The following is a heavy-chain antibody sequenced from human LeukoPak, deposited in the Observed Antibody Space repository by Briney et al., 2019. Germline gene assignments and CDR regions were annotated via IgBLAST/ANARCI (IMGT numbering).Heavy chain of an antibody. J-gene: IGHJ3*02. V-gene: IGHV3-21*01. CDR1: GFTCSSYS. CDR2: ISSGSTYM. D-gene: IGHD6-6*01. CDR3: GRVGGRSKAAKGDAFDI. Sequence: GGSLRLSCAASGFTCSSYSMNWVRQAPGKGLEWVSSISSGSTYMYYADSVKGRFTISRDNAQNSMYLQMNSLRAEDTAVYYCGRVGGRSKAAKGDAFDIWGQGTMVVVSS.